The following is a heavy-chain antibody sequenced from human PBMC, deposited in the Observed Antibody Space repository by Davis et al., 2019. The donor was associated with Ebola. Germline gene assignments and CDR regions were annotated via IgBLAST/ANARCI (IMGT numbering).Heavy chain of an antibody. V-gene: IGHV3-48*02. Sequence: GESPKISCAASGFLFSDYSMNWVRQAPGKGLEWITYITKGSDAIHYADSVKGRFTVSRDNAKNSLFLQMNSLTDEDSAVYYCARDYIFAFDFWGQGTLVTVSS. CDR1: GFLFSDYS. CDR2: ITKGSDAI. D-gene: IGHD4-11*01. J-gene: IGHJ4*02. CDR3: ARDYIFAFDF.